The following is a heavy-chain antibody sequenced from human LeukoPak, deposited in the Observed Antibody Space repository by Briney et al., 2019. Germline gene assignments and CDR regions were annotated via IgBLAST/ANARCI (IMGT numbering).Heavy chain of an antibody. V-gene: IGHV4-59*01. CDR3: ARDGTFSTYRAFDL. CDR1: SDSFSSYY. J-gene: IGHJ3*01. Sequence: NASETLSLTCSVSSDSFSSYYWTWIRQPPGKGLEWIGYIHYGGNTNYNPSLKSRVIISVDTTKNQFSLKLSSVTAADTAMYYCARDGTFSTYRAFDLGGQGTMVTVSS. D-gene: IGHD1-1*01. CDR2: IHYGGNT.